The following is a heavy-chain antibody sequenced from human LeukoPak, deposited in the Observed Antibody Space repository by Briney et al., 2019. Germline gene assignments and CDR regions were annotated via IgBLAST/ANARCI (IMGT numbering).Heavy chain of an antibody. V-gene: IGHV1-18*01. CDR3: ARDLGLRLGELSPMY. CDR2: ISAYNGNT. Sequence: ASVKDSCKASGYTFTSYGISWVRQAPGQGLEWMGWISAYNGNTNYAQKLQGRVTMTTDTSTSTAYMELRSLRSDDTAVYYCARDLGLRLGELSPMYWGQGTLVTVSS. J-gene: IGHJ4*02. D-gene: IGHD3-16*02. CDR1: GYTFTSYG.